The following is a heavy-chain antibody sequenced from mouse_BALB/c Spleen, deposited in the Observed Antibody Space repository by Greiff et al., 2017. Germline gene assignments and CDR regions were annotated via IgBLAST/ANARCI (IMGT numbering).Heavy chain of an antibody. CDR3: AKNYYYGSSSHYYAMDY. V-gene: IGHV5-9-4*01. CDR2: ISSGGSYT. D-gene: IGHD1-1*01. Sequence: EVKVVESGGGLVKPGGSLKLSCAASGFTFSSYAMSWVRQSPEKRLEWVAEISSGGSYTYYPDTVTGRFTISRDNAKNTLYLEMSSLRSEDTAMYYCAKNYYYGSSSHYYAMDYWGQGTSVTVSS. J-gene: IGHJ4*01. CDR1: GFTFSSYA.